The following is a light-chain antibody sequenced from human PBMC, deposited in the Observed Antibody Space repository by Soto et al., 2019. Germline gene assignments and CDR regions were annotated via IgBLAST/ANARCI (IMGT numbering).Light chain of an antibody. CDR1: SSDIGSYNL. CDR2: DVD. J-gene: IGLJ2*01. CDR3: CSYVGSSTLA. V-gene: IGLV2-23*02. Sequence: QSALTQPASVSGSPGQSVTISCTGTSSDIGSYNLVSWYQQHPGKVPTLMIYDVDKRPSGISDRFSGSKSGNTASLTISGLQAEDEADYYCCSYVGSSTLAFGGGTQLTVL.